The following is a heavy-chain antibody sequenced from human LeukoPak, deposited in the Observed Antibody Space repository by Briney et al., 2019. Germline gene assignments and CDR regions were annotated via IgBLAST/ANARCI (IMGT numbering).Heavy chain of an antibody. CDR3: ARVGYCSGGSCPFDP. V-gene: IGHV1-46*01. D-gene: IGHD2-15*01. J-gene: IGHJ5*02. CDR2: INPSGGST. CDR1: GYTFTSYY. Sequence: ASVKVSCKASGYTFTSYYMHWARQAPGQGLEWMGIINPSGGSTSYAQKFQGRVTMTRDTSTSTVYMELSSLRSEDTAVYYCARVGYCSGGSCPFDPWGQGTLVTVSS.